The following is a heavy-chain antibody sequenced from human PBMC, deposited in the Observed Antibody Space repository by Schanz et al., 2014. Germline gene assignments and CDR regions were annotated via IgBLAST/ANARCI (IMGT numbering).Heavy chain of an antibody. CDR2: ISVYHGHT. CDR3: ARGLHYDVETSFRSYDAFDC. V-gene: IGHV1-18*01. D-gene: IGHD3-10*02. J-gene: IGHJ3*01. Sequence: QLMQSGSEVRKPGASVKVSCKASGYIFGSHGMTWVRQAPGQGLEWMGWISVYHGHTNYAGKGHGRVTMTTDTSTSTAYMELRSLMSDDTAVFDCARGLHYDVETSFRSYDAFDCGGQWTKXTVSP. CDR1: GYIFGSHG.